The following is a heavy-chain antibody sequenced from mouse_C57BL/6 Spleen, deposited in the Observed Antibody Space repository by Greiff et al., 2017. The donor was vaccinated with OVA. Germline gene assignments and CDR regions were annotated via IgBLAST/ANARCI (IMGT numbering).Heavy chain of an antibody. CDR1: GFTFSSYA. J-gene: IGHJ3*01. CDR3: TRALSAQATSWFAY. V-gene: IGHV5-9-1*02. D-gene: IGHD3-2*02. Sequence: EVKLMESGEGLVKPGGSLKLSCAASGFTFSSYAMSWVRQTPEKRLEWVAYISSGGDYIYYADTVKGRFTISRDNARNTLYLQMSSLKSEDTAMYYCTRALSAQATSWFAYWGQGTLVTVSA. CDR2: ISSGGDYI.